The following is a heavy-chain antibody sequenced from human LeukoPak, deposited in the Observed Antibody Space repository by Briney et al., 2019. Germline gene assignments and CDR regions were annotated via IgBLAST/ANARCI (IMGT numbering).Heavy chain of an antibody. D-gene: IGHD3-22*01. CDR1: GGSISSSSYY. CDR2: IYYSGST. V-gene: IGHV4-39*01. Sequence: PSETLSLTCTVSGGSISSSSYYWGWIRQPPGKGLEWIGSIYYSGSTYYNPSLKSRVTISVDTSKNQFSLKLSPVTAADTAVYYCARQGEYYDSPMGGQGTLVTVSS. CDR3: ARQGEYYDSPM. J-gene: IGHJ4*02.